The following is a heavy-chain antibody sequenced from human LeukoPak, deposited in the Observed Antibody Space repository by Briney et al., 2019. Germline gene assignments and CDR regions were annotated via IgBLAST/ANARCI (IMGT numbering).Heavy chain of an antibody. Sequence: ASVKVSCKASGGTFSSYAISWVRQAPGQGLEWMGGFIPIFGTANYAQKFQGRVTITTDESTSTAYMELSSLRSEDTAVYYCARVRDTAMGAYYYMDVWGKGTTVTVSS. CDR1: GGTFSSYA. D-gene: IGHD5-18*01. V-gene: IGHV1-69*05. CDR2: FIPIFGTA. J-gene: IGHJ6*03. CDR3: ARVRDTAMGAYYYMDV.